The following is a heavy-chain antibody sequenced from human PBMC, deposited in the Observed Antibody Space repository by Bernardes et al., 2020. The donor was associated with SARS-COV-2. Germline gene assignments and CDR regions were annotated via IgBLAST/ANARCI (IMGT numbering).Heavy chain of an antibody. CDR1: GFSFGDSW. J-gene: IGHJ4*02. CDR3: GKGEIPEI. V-gene: IGHV3-7*03. D-gene: IGHD3-10*01. Sequence: GGSLRLSCAASGFSFGDSWMTWVRQAPGKGLEWVAYIKGNGGERFYVDSVRGRFSISRDNAENIVFLEMNNLRGDDTAVYFCGKGEIPEIWGQGTLVNVSS. CDR2: IKGNGGER.